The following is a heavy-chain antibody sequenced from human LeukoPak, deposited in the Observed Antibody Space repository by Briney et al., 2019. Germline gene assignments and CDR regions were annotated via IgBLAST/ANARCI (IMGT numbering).Heavy chain of an antibody. J-gene: IGHJ6*03. CDR2: IYYSGST. CDR1: GGSISSSSYY. D-gene: IGHD3-10*01. Sequence: SETLSLTCTVSGGSISSSSYYWGWIRQPPGKGLEWIGSIYYSGSTYYNPSLKSRVTISVDKSKNQFSLKLSSVTAADTAVYYCVRIRGFGADYCYYYMDVWGKGSTVTVSS. CDR3: VRIRGFGADYCYYYMDV. V-gene: IGHV4-39*07.